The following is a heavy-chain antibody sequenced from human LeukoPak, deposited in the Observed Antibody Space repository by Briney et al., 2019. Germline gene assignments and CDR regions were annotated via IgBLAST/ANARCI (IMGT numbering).Heavy chain of an antibody. CDR2: INHSGST. Sequence: MPSETLSLTCAVYGGSFSGYYWSWIRQPPGKGLEWIGEINHSGSTNYNPSLKSRVTISVDTSKNQFSLKLSSVTAADTAVYYCVAAPKEGHNWFDPWGQGTLVTVSS. J-gene: IGHJ5*02. CDR3: VAAPKEGHNWFDP. D-gene: IGHD6-25*01. V-gene: IGHV4-34*01. CDR1: GGSFSGYY.